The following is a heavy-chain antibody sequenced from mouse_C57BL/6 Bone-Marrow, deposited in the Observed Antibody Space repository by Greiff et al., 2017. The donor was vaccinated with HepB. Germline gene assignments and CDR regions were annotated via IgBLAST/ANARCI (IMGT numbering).Heavy chain of an antibody. Sequence: VQLKQSGAELARPGASVKLSCKTSGYTFTSYWMHWVKQRPGQGLEWIGAIYPGNSDTSYNQKFKGKAKLTAVTSASTAYMELSSLTNEDSAVYYCTNYYGSSYDWYFDVWGTGTTVTVSS. V-gene: IGHV1-5*01. J-gene: IGHJ1*03. CDR3: TNYYGSSYDWYFDV. CDR1: GYTFTSYW. CDR2: IYPGNSDT. D-gene: IGHD1-1*01.